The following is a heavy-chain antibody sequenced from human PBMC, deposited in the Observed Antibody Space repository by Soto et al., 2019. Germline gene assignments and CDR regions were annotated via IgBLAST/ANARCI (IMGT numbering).Heavy chain of an antibody. CDR2: INPNSGGT. CDR3: ARSRESVGNWFDP. V-gene: IGHV1-2*02. Sequence: QVQLVQSGAEVKKPGASVKVSCKASGYTFTGYYMHWVRQAPGQGLEWMGWINPNSGGTNYAQKFQGRVNMTRDTYISTAYMELSRLRSDDTAVYYCARSRESVGNWFDPWGQGTLVTVSS. J-gene: IGHJ5*02. CDR1: GYTFTGYY.